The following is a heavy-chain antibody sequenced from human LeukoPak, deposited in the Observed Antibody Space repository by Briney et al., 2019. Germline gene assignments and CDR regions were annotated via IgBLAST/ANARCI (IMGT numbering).Heavy chain of an antibody. J-gene: IGHJ5*02. D-gene: IGHD1-26*01. V-gene: IGHV4-59*01. Sequence: SETLSLTCTVSGGSISSYYWSWIRQPPGKGLEWIGYIYYSGSTNYNPSLKSRVTISVDTSKNQFSLKLSSVTAADTAVYYCARDKGGSPLAWFDPWGQGTLVTVSS. CDR1: GGSISSYY. CDR2: IYYSGST. CDR3: ARDKGGSPLAWFDP.